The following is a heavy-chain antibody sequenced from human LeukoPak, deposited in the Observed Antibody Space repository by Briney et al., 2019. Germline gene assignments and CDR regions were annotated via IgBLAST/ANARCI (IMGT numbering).Heavy chain of an antibody. V-gene: IGHV3-30*04. D-gene: IGHD3-10*01. CDR2: ISYDGSNK. CDR1: GFTFSSYA. CDR3: ARESTLWFGESPGWFEP. Sequence: GRSLRLSCAASGFTFSSYAMHWVRQAPGKGLEWVAVISYDGSNKYYADSVKGRFTISRDNSKNTLYLQMNSLRAEDTAVYYCARESTLWFGESPGWFEPWGQGTLVTVSS. J-gene: IGHJ5*02.